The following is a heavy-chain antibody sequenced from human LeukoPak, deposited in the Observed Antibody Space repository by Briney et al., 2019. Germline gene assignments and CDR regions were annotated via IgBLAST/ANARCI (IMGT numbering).Heavy chain of an antibody. D-gene: IGHD3-10*01. V-gene: IGHV4-39*01. CDR3: ASLTMVRGEIDY. J-gene: IGHJ4*02. CDR1: GGSIRSSYYY. Sequence: KPSETLSLTCTVSGGSIRSSYYYWGWIRQPPGKGLEWIGSIYDSGSTYYNPSLKSRVTISVDTSKNQFSLKLNSVTAADTAVYYCASLTMVRGEIDYWGQGTLVTVSS. CDR2: IYDSGST.